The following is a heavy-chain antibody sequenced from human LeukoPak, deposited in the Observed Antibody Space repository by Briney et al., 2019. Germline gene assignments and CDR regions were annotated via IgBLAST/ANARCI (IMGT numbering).Heavy chain of an antibody. CDR1: GYSLISYD. Sequence: ASVKVSCKASGYSLISYDINWVRQAAGQGLEWMGWMNPNSGRTGYAQTFQGRVTMTRDTSLNTAYMELSSLKSEDTAIYYCAREGLPYAVDVWGQGTTVTVSS. V-gene: IGHV1-8*01. J-gene: IGHJ6*02. CDR3: AREGLPYAVDV. CDR2: MNPNSGRT. D-gene: IGHD2-15*01.